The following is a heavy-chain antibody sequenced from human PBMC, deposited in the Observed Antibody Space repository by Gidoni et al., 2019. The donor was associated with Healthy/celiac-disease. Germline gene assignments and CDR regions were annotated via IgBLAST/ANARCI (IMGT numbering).Heavy chain of an antibody. J-gene: IGHJ3*02. CDR2: IWYDGSNK. CDR1: GFTFSSYG. D-gene: IGHD3-22*01. V-gene: IGHV3-33*01. Sequence: QVQLVESGGGVVQPGRSLRLSCAASGFTFSSYGMHWVRQAPGQGLEWVAVIWYDGSNKYYADSVKGRFTISRDNSKNTLYLQMNSLRAEDTAVYYCASDLTYYYDSSGYDGAFDIWGQGTMVTVSS. CDR3: ASDLTYYYDSSGYDGAFDI.